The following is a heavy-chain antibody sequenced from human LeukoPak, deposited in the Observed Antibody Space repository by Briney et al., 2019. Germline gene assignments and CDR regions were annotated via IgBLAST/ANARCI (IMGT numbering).Heavy chain of an antibody. D-gene: IGHD5-24*01. CDR2: VSYDGTDM. Sequence: GGSLRLSCAASGFTFSAYSVHWVRQAPGKGLEWVAAVSYDGTDMRYADSVKGRFTISRDNSKNTLYLQMNSLRDEDTALYYCARDGYNYRLGYYFDYWGQGTLVTVSS. V-gene: IGHV3-30*04. CDR3: ARDGYNYRLGYYFDY. CDR1: GFTFSAYS. J-gene: IGHJ4*02.